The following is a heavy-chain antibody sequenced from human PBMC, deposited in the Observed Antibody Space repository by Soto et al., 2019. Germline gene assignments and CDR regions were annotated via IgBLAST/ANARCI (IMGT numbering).Heavy chain of an antibody. V-gene: IGHV3-23*01. CDR1: GFTFSSYA. CDR3: AKDPRRCSSTSCPFRYYYYMDV. J-gene: IGHJ6*03. D-gene: IGHD2-2*01. CDR2: ISGSGGST. Sequence: GGSLRLSCAASGFTFSSYAMSWVRQAPGKGLEWVSAISGSGGSTYYAHSVKGQFTISRDNSKNTLYLQMNSLRAEDTAVDYCAKDPRRCSSTSCPFRYYYYMDVWGKGTTVTVSS.